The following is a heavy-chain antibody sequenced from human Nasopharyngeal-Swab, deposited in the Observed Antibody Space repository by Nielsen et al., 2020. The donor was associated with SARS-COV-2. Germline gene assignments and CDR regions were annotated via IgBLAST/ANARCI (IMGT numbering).Heavy chain of an antibody. J-gene: IGHJ3*02. Sequence: SQTLSLTCAVYGGSFSGYYWSWIRQPPGKGLEWIGEINHSGSTNYNPSLKSRVTMSVDTSKNQFSLKLSSVTAADTAVYYCAGLRYSYGYNAFDIWGQGTMVTVSS. CDR1: GGSFSGYY. CDR2: INHSGST. D-gene: IGHD5-18*01. CDR3: AGLRYSYGYNAFDI. V-gene: IGHV4-34*01.